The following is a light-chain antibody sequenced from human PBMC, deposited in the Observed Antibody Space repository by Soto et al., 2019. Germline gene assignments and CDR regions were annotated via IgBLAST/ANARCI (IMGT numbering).Light chain of an antibody. Sequence: QSVLTQPASVSGSPGQSITISCTGTSSDVGGYNYVSWYQQHPGKAPKLMIYDVSNRPAGVSNRFSGSNSGNTASLTISVLHAEDEAEYYCSSYTSSSTYVFGTGTKLTVL. V-gene: IGLV2-14*01. CDR3: SSYTSSSTYV. J-gene: IGLJ1*01. CDR2: DVS. CDR1: SSDVGGYNY.